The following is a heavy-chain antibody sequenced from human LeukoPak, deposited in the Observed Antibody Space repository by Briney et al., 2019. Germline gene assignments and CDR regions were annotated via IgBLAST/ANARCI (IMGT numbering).Heavy chain of an antibody. CDR1: GGSISPYY. CDR3: ARHLGIAAAGVGPAFDI. CDR2: IDPSGST. D-gene: IGHD6-13*01. V-gene: IGHV4-59*08. Sequence: PSETLSLTCVVSGGSISPYYWSWIRQSLGKGLEWIGYIDPSGSTNYNPSLKSRVTISVDTSKNQFSLKLSSVTAADTAVYYCARHLGIAAAGVGPAFDIWGQGTMVTVSS. J-gene: IGHJ3*02.